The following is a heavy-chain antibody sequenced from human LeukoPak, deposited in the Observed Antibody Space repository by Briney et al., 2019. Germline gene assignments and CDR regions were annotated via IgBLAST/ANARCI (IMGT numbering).Heavy chain of an antibody. CDR1: GFTFSSCA. CDR3: ARDRDGDSLHGMDV. V-gene: IGHV3-30-3*01. CDR2: ISYDGSNK. J-gene: IGHJ6*02. D-gene: IGHD4-17*01. Sequence: PGGSLRLSCAASGFTFSSCAMHWVRQAPGKGLEWVAVISYDGSNKYYADSVKGRFTISRDNSKNTLYLQMNSLRAEDTAVYYCARDRDGDSLHGMDVWGQGTTVTVSS.